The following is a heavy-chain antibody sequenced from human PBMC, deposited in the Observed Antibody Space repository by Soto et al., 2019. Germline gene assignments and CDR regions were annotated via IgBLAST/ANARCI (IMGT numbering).Heavy chain of an antibody. Sequence: SETLSLTCTVSGGSVSSGSYYWSWIRQPPGKGLEWIGYIYYSGSTNYNPSLKSRVTISVDTSKNQFSLKLSSVTAADTAVYYCVTYYYGSGSSYWGQGTLVTVSS. CDR2: IYYSGST. V-gene: IGHV4-61*01. CDR1: GGSVSSGSYY. D-gene: IGHD3-10*01. CDR3: VTYYYGSGSSY. J-gene: IGHJ4*02.